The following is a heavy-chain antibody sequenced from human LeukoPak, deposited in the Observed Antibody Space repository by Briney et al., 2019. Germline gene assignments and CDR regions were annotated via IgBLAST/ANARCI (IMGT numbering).Heavy chain of an antibody. CDR3: AKDRWVRGVSSFDY. D-gene: IGHD3-10*01. J-gene: IGHJ4*02. CDR1: GFTFSGYG. V-gene: IGHV3-23*01. Sequence: GGSLRLSCAASGFTFSGYGMSWVRQAPGKGLEWVSAISGSGGSTYYADSVKGRFTISRDNSKNTLYLQMNSLRAEDTAVYYCAKDRWVRGVSSFDYWGQGTLVTVSS. CDR2: ISGSGGST.